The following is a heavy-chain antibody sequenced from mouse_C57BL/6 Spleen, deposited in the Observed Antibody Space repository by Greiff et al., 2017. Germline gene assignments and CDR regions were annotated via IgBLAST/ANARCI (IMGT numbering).Heavy chain of an antibody. J-gene: IGHJ2*01. D-gene: IGHD2-1*01. Sequence: EVQLQQSGAELVRPGASVKLSCTASGFNIKDDYMHWVKQRPEQGLEWIGWIDPENGDTEYASKFQGKATITADPSSNTAYLQLSSLTSEDTAVYYCTTYYGNYVFDYWGQGTTLTVSS. CDR2: IDPENGDT. V-gene: IGHV14-4*01. CDR3: TTYYGNYVFDY. CDR1: GFNIKDDY.